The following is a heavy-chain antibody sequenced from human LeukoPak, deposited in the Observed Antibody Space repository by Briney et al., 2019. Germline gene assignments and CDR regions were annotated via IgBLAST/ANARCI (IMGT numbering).Heavy chain of an antibody. Sequence: ASVKVSCKASGYTFTGYYMHWVRQAPGQGLEWMGWINPNSGGTNYAQKFQGRVTMTRDTSISTAYMELSRLRSDDTAVYYCARGPRRAIAARRYITDYWGQGNLVTVSS. CDR1: GYTFTGYY. J-gene: IGHJ4*02. D-gene: IGHD6-6*01. V-gene: IGHV1-2*02. CDR3: ARGPRRAIAARRYITDY. CDR2: INPNSGGT.